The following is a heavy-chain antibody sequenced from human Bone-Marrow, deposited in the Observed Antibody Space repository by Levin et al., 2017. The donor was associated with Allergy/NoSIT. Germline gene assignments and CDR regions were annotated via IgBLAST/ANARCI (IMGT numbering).Heavy chain of an antibody. CDR2: ISGSGGST. Sequence: SCAASGFTFSSYAMSWVRQAPGKGLEWVSAISGSGGSTYYADSVKGRFTISRDNSKNTLYLQMNSLRAEDTAVYYCAKYPHYYGSGYYFDYWGQGTLVTVSS. J-gene: IGHJ4*02. V-gene: IGHV3-23*01. CDR1: GFTFSSYA. CDR3: AKYPHYYGSGYYFDY. D-gene: IGHD3-10*01.